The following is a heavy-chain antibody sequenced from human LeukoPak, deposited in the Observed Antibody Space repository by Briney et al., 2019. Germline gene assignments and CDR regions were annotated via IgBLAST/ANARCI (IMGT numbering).Heavy chain of an antibody. CDR1: GFTFNNYN. J-gene: IGHJ6*03. V-gene: IGHV3-21*01. D-gene: IGHD4-17*01. CDR2: ITSSSTYI. Sequence: PGGSLRLSCAASGFTFNNYNMNWVRQAPGKGLEWVSSITSSSTYIYYADSVKGRFTISRDNAKNSLYLQMNSLRAEDTAVYYCARFYGDKYYYYYYYMDVWGKGTTVTVSS. CDR3: ARFYGDKYYYYYYYMDV.